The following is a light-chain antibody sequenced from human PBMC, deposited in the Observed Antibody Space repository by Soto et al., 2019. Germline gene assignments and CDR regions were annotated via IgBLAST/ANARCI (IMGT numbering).Light chain of an antibody. J-gene: IGLJ3*02. Sequence: QSVLTQPASVSGSPGQSIAISCTGTSTDVGGYNYVSWYQQHPGKAPKLMIYEVSNRPSGVSNRFSGAKSGNTASLTIFGLQAEDEADYYCSSYTSDSTLVFGGGTKLTVL. CDR2: EVS. CDR3: SSYTSDSTLV. V-gene: IGLV2-14*01. CDR1: STDVGGYNY.